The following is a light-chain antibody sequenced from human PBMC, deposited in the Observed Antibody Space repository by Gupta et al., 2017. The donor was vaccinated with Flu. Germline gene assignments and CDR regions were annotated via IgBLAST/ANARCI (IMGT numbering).Light chain of an antibody. CDR1: RSVTNH. CDR2: DAS. J-gene: IGKJ1*01. V-gene: IGKV3-11*01. CDR3: QQRTSWPKT. Sequence: EIVLTQSPATLSLSPGERATLSCRASRSVTNHLAWYQQKPGQAPRLLISDASNRATGIPARISGSGSGTDFTLTISSLEPEDFAVYYCQQRTSWPKTFGQGTKVEIK.